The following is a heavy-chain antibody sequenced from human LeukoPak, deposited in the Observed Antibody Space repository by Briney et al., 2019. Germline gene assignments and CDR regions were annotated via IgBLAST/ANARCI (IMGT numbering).Heavy chain of an antibody. D-gene: IGHD1-7*01. J-gene: IGHJ3*02. V-gene: IGHV4-34*01. CDR2: INHSGST. Sequence: SETLSLTCAVYGGSFSGYYWSWIRQPPGKGLEWIGEINHSGSTNYNPSLKSRVTISVDTSKNQFSLKLSSVTAADTAVYYCARLDRLRSYNWNYAAFDIWGQGTMVTVSS. CDR1: GGSFSGYY. CDR3: ARLDRLRSYNWNYAAFDI.